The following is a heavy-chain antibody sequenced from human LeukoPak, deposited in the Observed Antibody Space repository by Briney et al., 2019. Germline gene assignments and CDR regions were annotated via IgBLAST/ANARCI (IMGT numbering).Heavy chain of an antibody. Sequence: GGSLRLSCVCAGFSNADYGMSWVRQVPGKGLDWESGIDWSGQASEYADSVKGRFIISRDNAENSLYLQMNSLRPEDTGLYYCARDLSATWYSLAFWGQGTLVTVSS. V-gene: IGHV3-20*04. CDR2: IDWSGQAS. J-gene: IGHJ4*02. CDR3: ARDLSATWYSLAF. D-gene: IGHD2-15*01. CDR1: GFSNADYG.